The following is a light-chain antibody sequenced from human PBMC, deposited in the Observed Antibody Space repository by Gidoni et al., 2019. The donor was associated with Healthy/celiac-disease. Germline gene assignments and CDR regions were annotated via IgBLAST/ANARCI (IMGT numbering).Light chain of an antibody. CDR1: QSVSSN. V-gene: IGKV3-15*01. CDR2: GAS. J-gene: IGKJ1*01. CDR3: QQYNNWPLWT. Sequence: EIVMTQSPATLSVSPGERATLSCRASQSVSSNLAWYQQKPGQAPRLLTYGASTRATGIPAMFRGSGSGTEFTLTISSLQSEDFAVYYCQQYNNWPLWTFGQGTKVEIK.